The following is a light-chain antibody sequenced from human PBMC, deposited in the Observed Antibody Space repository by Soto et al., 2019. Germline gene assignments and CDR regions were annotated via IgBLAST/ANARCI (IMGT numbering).Light chain of an antibody. Sequence: SLLSHPRSVSWSPGQSVSIPCTGTSMDVGGDDIGSWYPPHPGKAPTLLSSGVSKRPSGLSHPFPRSTSANTASLTISGLQAADEADHYCCSYAVALALVGGGTK. CDR1: SMDVGGDDI. J-gene: IGLJ2*01. CDR3: CSYAVALAL. V-gene: IGLV2-11*01. CDR2: GVS.